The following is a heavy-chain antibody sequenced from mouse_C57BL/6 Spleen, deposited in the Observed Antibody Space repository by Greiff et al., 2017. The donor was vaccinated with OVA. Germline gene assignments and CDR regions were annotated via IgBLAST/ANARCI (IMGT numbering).Heavy chain of an antibody. CDR1: GYTFTDYY. V-gene: IGHV1-26*01. J-gene: IGHJ4*01. CDR3: ARLGLIWYYAMDY. Sequence: EVQLQQSGPELVKPGASVKISCKASGYTFTDYYMNWVKQSHGKSLEWIGDINPNNGGTSYNQKFKGKATLTVDKSSSTAYMELRSLTSEDSAVYYCARLGLIWYYAMDYWGQGTSVTVSS. CDR2: INPNNGGT.